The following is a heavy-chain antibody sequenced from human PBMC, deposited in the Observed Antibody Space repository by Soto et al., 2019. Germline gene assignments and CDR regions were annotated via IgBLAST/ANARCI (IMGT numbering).Heavy chain of an antibody. Sequence: ASVKVSCKASGYIFTGYYMHWVRQAPGQGLEWMGWINPNSGGTNYAQKFQGRVTMTRDTSISTAYMELSRLRSDDTAVYYCARDRRVLRFLEWSTYGMDVWGQGTTVTVSS. V-gene: IGHV1-2*02. J-gene: IGHJ6*02. CDR3: ARDRRVLRFLEWSTYGMDV. CDR2: INPNSGGT. CDR1: GYIFTGYY. D-gene: IGHD3-3*01.